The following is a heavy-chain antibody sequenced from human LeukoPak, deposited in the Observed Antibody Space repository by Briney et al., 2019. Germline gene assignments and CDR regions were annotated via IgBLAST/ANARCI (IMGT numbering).Heavy chain of an antibody. CDR3: ARSSPHCSSTSCYNDAFDI. J-gene: IGHJ3*02. CDR1: GFTFINYD. Sequence: GGSLRLSCTASGFTFINYDMNWVRQAPRKGLEWVSSISSSSSYIYYAASVKGRFTISRDNAKNSLYLQMNSLRAEDTAVYYCARSSPHCSSTSCYNDAFDIWGQGTMVTVSS. V-gene: IGHV3-21*01. D-gene: IGHD2-2*02. CDR2: ISSSSSYI.